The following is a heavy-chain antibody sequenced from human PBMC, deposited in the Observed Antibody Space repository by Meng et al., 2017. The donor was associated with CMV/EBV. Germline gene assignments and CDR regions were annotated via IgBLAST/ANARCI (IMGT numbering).Heavy chain of an antibody. CDR2: ISGSGGST. J-gene: IGHJ4*02. CDR3: AKSWEGCSSASCYTTEYDY. V-gene: IGHV3-23*01. Sequence: GESLKISCAASGFTFSRYWMHWVRQAPGKGLEWVSAISGSGGSTYYADSVKGRFTISRDNSKNTLYLQMNSLRAEDTAVYYCAKSWEGCSSASCYTTEYDYWGQGTLVTVSS. CDR1: GFTFSRYW. D-gene: IGHD2-2*02.